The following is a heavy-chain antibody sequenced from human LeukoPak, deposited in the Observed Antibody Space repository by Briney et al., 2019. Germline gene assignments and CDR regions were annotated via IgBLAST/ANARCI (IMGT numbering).Heavy chain of an antibody. CDR3: ARETPDSSGWYWRSYYYYGMDV. V-gene: IGHV4-4*07. CDR2: IYTSGST. D-gene: IGHD6-19*01. Sequence: PSETLSLTCTVSGGSISSYYWSWIRQPAGKGLEWIGRIYTSGSTNYNPSLKSRVTMSVDTSKNQFSLKLSSVTAADTAVYYCARETPDSSGWYWRSYYYYGMDVWGQGTTVSLSS. J-gene: IGHJ6*02. CDR1: GGSISSYY.